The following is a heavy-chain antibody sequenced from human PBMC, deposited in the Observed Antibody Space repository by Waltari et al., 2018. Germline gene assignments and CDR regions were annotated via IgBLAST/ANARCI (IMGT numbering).Heavy chain of an antibody. Sequence: EVQLVQSGAEVKKPGATVKISCKASGYTFIDNFMHWVQQAPGKGLESVGRIDPEDGETGYEEKFQSRVTITADTSTDTSYLELSSLRSDDTAVYYCAPLPGGSGQTFDYWGQGTLLTVSS. CDR1: GYTFIDNF. V-gene: IGHV1-69-2*01. J-gene: IGHJ4*02. CDR2: IDPEDGET. CDR3: APLPGGSGQTFDY. D-gene: IGHD3-10*01.